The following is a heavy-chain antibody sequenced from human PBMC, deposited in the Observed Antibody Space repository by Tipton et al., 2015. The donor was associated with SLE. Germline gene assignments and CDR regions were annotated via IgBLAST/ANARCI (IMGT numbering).Heavy chain of an antibody. D-gene: IGHD6-13*01. V-gene: IGHV3-64*01. CDR1: GFTFSSYA. CDR3: ANQLVNYYYGMDV. CDR2: ISTTGGST. Sequence: SLRLSCAASGFTFSSYAVHWVRQAPGKGLEYVSAISTTGGSTFYANSVKGRFTISRDNSKNTLYLQMGSLRGEDTAVYYCANQLVNYYYGMDVWGQGTTVTVSS. J-gene: IGHJ6*02.